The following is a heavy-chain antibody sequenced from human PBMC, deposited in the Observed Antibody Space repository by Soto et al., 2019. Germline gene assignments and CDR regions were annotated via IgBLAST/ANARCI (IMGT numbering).Heavy chain of an antibody. V-gene: IGHV1-69*06. J-gene: IGHJ6*02. Sequence: QVHLVQSGAEVKKPGSSVKVSCKASGGSFYNYAVTWVRQAPGQGLEWVGSIIPIFDKPNYAQKFQGRVTIPADKSTSIAYMELSSLTSGDTAVYYCARRTGLAARLASPAYYGLDVWGQGTTVTVSS. D-gene: IGHD6-6*01. CDR3: ARRTGLAARLASPAYYGLDV. CDR1: GGSFYNYA. CDR2: IIPIFDKP.